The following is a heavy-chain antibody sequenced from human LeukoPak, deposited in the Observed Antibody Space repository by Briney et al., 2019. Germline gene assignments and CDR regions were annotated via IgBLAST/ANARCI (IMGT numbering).Heavy chain of an antibody. Sequence: GGSLRLSCAASGFTFSSYAMHWVRQAPGKGLEWVAVISYDGSNKYYADSVKGRFTISRDNSKDTLYLQMNSLRAEDTALYYCAKDLGFDYGSGSYWNYFDYWGQGILVTVSS. J-gene: IGHJ4*02. CDR2: ISYDGSNK. D-gene: IGHD3-10*01. CDR1: GFTFSSYA. V-gene: IGHV3-30-3*01. CDR3: AKDLGFDYGSGSYWNYFDY.